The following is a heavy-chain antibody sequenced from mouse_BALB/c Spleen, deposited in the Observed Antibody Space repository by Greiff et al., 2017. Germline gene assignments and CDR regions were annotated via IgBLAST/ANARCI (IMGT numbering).Heavy chain of an antibody. D-gene: IGHD2-4*01. CDR2: ISSGGST. CDR3: ARGPYDYGWFAY. J-gene: IGHJ3*01. Sequence: EVNVVESGGGLVKPGGSLKLSCAASGFTFSSYAMSWVRQTPEKRLEWVASISSGGSTYYPDSVKGRFTISRDNARNILYLQMSSLRSEDTAMYYCARGPYDYGWFAYWGQGTLVTVSA. CDR1: GFTFSSYA. V-gene: IGHV5-6-5*01.